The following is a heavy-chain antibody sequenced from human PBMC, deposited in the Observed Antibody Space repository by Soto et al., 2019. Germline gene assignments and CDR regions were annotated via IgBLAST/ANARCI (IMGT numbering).Heavy chain of an antibody. J-gene: IGHJ4*01. CDR1: GFTFSSYS. V-gene: IGHV3-21*06. CDR2: ISSHSNYK. Sequence: PGGSLRLSCEASGFTFSSYSLYWVRQAPGKGLEWVASISSHSNYKSYADSVKGRFTISRDNAKNSLFLQMDSLRAEDTAVYYCVRARPTDSSGYSFFDWGQGTLVTVSS. D-gene: IGHD3-22*01. CDR3: VRARPTDSSGYSFFD.